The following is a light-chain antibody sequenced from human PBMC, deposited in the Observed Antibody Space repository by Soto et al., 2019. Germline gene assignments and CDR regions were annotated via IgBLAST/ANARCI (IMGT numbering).Light chain of an antibody. CDR3: QVWNTSSDHYV. Sequence: SYELTQPPSVSVAPGQTAKITREGNKIGSKSVHWYQQRPGQAPVLVVYDDNHRPSGIPERFSGSNPGNTATLTISRVEAGDEADYYCQVWNTSSDHYVFGTGTKVTVL. CDR1: KIGSKS. V-gene: IGLV3-21*02. J-gene: IGLJ1*01. CDR2: DDN.